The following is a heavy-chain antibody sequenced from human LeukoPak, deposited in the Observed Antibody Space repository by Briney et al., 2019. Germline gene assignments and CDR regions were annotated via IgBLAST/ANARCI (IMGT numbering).Heavy chain of an antibody. CDR1: GFTFSSYS. D-gene: IGHD3-22*01. CDR3: ARIDSSGYYYFVDD. V-gene: IGHV3-48*01. Sequence: PGGSLRLSCAASGFTFSSYSMNWVRQAPGKGLEWVSYISSSSSTIYYADSVKGRFTISRDNSKNTLYLQMNSLRAEDTAVYYCARIDSSGYYYFVDDWGQGTLVTVSS. J-gene: IGHJ4*02. CDR2: ISSSSSTI.